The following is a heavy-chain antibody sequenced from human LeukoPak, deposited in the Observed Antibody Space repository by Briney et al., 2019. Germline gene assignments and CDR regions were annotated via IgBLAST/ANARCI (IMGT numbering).Heavy chain of an antibody. Sequence: PSGGSLRLSCAASGFTFSSYAMHWVRQAPGKGLEYVSAISSNGGSTYYADSVKGRFTISRDNSKNTLYLQMSSLRAEDTAVYYCVKGGYDILTGYYLFDYWGQGTLVTVSS. CDR3: VKGGYDILTGYYLFDY. V-gene: IGHV3-64D*06. CDR2: ISSNGGST. D-gene: IGHD3-9*01. CDR1: GFTFSSYA. J-gene: IGHJ4*02.